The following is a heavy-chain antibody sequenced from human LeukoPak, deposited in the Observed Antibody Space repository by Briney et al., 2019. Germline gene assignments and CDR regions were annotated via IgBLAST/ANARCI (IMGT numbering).Heavy chain of an antibody. CDR3: ARVLHAPYLIDS. Sequence: KPSETLSLTCTVSDSSITSSYYWAWFRQPPGKGLEGIATVFRLQTVRTFNNPSLGSRVTMSLDPSHNQFSLNLTSVTAADTALYFCARVLHAPYLIDSWGQGTLVTVSS. CDR2: VFRLQTVRT. D-gene: IGHD2-8*01. J-gene: IGHJ4*02. CDR1: DSSITSSYY. V-gene: IGHV4-38-2*02.